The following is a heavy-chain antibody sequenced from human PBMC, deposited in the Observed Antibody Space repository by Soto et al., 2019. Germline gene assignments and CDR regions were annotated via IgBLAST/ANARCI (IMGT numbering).Heavy chain of an antibody. CDR2: INPNSGGT. CDR1: GYTFTGYY. V-gene: IGHV1-2*02. D-gene: IGHD5-12*01. CDR3: ARIVSINSPYYYYGMDV. J-gene: IGHJ6*02. Sequence: ASVKVSCTAAGYTFTGYYIHLVRKAPGQGLEWMGWINPNSGGTNYAQKFQGRVTMPRDTSISTAYMELSRLRSDDTAVYYCARIVSINSPYYYYGMDVWGQRTTVPVSS.